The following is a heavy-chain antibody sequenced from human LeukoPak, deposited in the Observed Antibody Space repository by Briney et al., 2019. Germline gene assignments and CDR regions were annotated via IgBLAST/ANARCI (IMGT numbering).Heavy chain of an antibody. D-gene: IGHD3-22*01. CDR3: ASPGNYYYDSRGYWDDAFDI. Sequence: GEALQSSSKGSAYSFTSYWIGWVRPMPGKGLEWMGIIYPGDSDTRYSPSRQGQVTISADKSISTAYLQWSSLKASDTAMYYCASPGNYYYDSRGYWDDAFDIWGQGTMVTVSS. CDR2: IYPGDSDT. CDR1: AYSFTSYW. J-gene: IGHJ3*02. V-gene: IGHV5-51*01.